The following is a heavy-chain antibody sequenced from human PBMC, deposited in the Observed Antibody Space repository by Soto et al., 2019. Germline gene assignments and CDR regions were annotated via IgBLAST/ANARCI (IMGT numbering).Heavy chain of an antibody. V-gene: IGHV4-31*03. CDR1: GDSLSSGGHY. CDR2: IYDSVNT. CDR3: SRVDHRGYFAILTDY. J-gene: IGHJ4*02. Sequence: SETLSLTCTVSGDSLSSGGHYWSWIRQHPGKGLEWIGHIYDSVNTYYSPSLRSRVTISADMSKNQFSLNLRSVTAADTAVYYCSRVDHRGYFAILTDYWGQGTLVTVSS. D-gene: IGHD3-9*01.